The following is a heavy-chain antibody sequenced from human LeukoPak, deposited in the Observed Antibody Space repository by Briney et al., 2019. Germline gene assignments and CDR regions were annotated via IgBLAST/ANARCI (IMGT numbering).Heavy chain of an antibody. CDR2: IYYSGST. D-gene: IGHD3-22*01. V-gene: IGHV4-39*07. CDR1: GGSISSSSYY. Sequence: SETLSLTCTVSGGSISSSSYYWGWIRQPPGKGLKWIGSIYYSGSTYYNPSLKSRVTISVDTSKNQFSLKLSSVTAADTAVYYCARETVVAPGVDWFDPWGQGTLVTVSS. CDR3: ARETVVAPGVDWFDP. J-gene: IGHJ5*02.